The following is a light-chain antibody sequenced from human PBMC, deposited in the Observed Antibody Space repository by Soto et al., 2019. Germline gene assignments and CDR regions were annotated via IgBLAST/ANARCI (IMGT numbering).Light chain of an antibody. V-gene: IGKV3-15*01. Sequence: EAVLTQSPATLSVSPGEGATLSCRASQNVATNLAWYQQRPGQAPRLLIYGASKRAIGLPARFSGSGSGTEFTLTITSLQSEDFAVYYCQQYNNWPQTFXQGTKVDIK. CDR1: QNVATN. CDR3: QQYNNWPQT. CDR2: GAS. J-gene: IGKJ1*01.